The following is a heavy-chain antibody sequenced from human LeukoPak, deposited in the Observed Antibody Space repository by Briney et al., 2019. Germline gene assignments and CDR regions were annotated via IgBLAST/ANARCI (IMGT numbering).Heavy chain of an antibody. V-gene: IGHV4-30-2*01. CDR3: ASYFPGYCSSTSCYRGFDY. CDR1: GGSISSGGYY. CDR2: IYHSGST. D-gene: IGHD2-2*02. Sequence: SQTLSLTCTVSGGSISSGGYYWSWIRQPPGKGLEWIGYIYHSGSTYYNPSLKSRVTISVDRSKNQFSLKLSSVTAADTAVYYCASYFPGYCSSTSCYRGFDYWGQGTLVTVSS. J-gene: IGHJ4*02.